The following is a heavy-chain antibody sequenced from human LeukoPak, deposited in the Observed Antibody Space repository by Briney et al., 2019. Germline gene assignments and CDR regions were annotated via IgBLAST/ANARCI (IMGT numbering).Heavy chain of an antibody. CDR2: ISGSSSTI. Sequence: PGGSLRLSCAASGFTFSSYSMNWVRQAPGKGLEWVSYISGSSSTIYYADSVKGRFTISRDNAKNSLYLQMNSLRAEDTAVYYCARVDDYYDSSGSDYWGQGTLVTVSS. D-gene: IGHD3-22*01. CDR3: ARVDDYYDSSGSDY. CDR1: GFTFSSYS. J-gene: IGHJ4*02. V-gene: IGHV3-48*01.